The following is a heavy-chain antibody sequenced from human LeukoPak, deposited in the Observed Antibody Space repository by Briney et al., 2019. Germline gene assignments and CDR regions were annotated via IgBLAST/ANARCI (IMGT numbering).Heavy chain of an antibody. CDR3: ARQALRVGDYPAGAFDI. CDR1: GGSISSYY. J-gene: IGHJ3*02. CDR2: IYYSGST. V-gene: IGHV4-59*08. Sequence: SETLSLTCTVSGGSISSYYWSWIRQPPGKGLEWIGYIYYSGSTNYNPSLKSRVTISVDTSKNRFSLKLSSVTAADTAVYYCARQALRVGDYPAGAFDIWGQGTMVTVSS. D-gene: IGHD3-16*01.